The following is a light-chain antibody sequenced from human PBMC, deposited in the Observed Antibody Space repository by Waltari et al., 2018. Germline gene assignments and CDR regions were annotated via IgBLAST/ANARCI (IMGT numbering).Light chain of an antibody. V-gene: IGLV2-14*01. CDR1: TSDVGSYNF. CDR2: EVT. J-gene: IGLJ1*01. Sequence: QSALTQPASVSGSPGQSITIPCTGPTSDVGSYNFVSWYQQHPGEAPKLMIFEVTNRPSGVSNRFSGTKSGNTASLIISGLQGEDEADYYCSSYTTSRTYVFGTGTKVTVL. CDR3: SSYTTSRTYV.